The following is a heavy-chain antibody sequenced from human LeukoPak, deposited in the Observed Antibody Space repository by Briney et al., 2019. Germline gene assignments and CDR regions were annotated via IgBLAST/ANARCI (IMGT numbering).Heavy chain of an antibody. D-gene: IGHD2-15*01. J-gene: IGHJ5*02. CDR2: MNPNSGNT. V-gene: IGHV1-8*01. Sequence: ASVKVSCKASGYTFTSYDITWVRQATGQGLEWMGWMNPNSGNTGYAQKFQGRVTMTRNTSISTAYMELSSLRSEDTAVYYCARLTPYCSGGSCYYWFDPWGQGTLVTVSS. CDR1: GYTFTSYD. CDR3: ARLTPYCSGGSCYYWFDP.